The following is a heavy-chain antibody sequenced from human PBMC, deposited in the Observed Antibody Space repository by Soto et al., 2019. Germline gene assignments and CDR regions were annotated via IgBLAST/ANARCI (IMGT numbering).Heavy chain of an antibody. J-gene: IGHJ4*02. Sequence: PSGTLSLTCTVSGGSISSYYWSWIRQPPGKGLEWIGYIYYSGSTNYNPSLKSRVTISVDTSKNQFSLKLSSVTAADTAVYYCARGDHDYGGNLLGHYFDYWGQGTLVTVS. CDR1: GGSISSYY. V-gene: IGHV4-59*01. CDR3: ARGDHDYGGNLLGHYFDY. D-gene: IGHD4-17*01. CDR2: IYYSGST.